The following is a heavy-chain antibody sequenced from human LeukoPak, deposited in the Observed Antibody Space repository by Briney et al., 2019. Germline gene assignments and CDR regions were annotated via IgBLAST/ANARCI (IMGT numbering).Heavy chain of an antibody. J-gene: IGHJ4*02. CDR1: GFTFSSYS. V-gene: IGHV3-21*01. CDR3: AREGGGYCSSTSCYVHY. CDR2: ISSSSSYI. Sequence: PGGSLRLSCAASGFTFSSYSMNWVRQAPGKGLEWVSSISSSSSYIYYADSVKGRFTISRDNAKNSLYLQMNSLRAEDTAVYYCAREGGGYCSSTSCYVHYWGQGTLVTVSS. D-gene: IGHD2-2*01.